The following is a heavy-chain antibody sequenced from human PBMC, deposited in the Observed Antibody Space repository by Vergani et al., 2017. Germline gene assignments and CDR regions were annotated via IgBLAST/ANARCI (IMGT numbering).Heavy chain of an antibody. J-gene: IGHJ5*02. CDR1: GGSFSGYY. Sequence: QVQLQQWGAGLLKPSETLSLTCAVYGGSFSGYYWSWIRQPPGKGLEWIGEINHSGSTNYNPSLKSRVTISVDTSKNPFSLKLSSVTAADTAVYYCARDPLLRFLEWPRGFDPWGQGTLVTVSS. CDR2: INHSGST. D-gene: IGHD3-3*01. CDR3: ARDPLLRFLEWPRGFDP. V-gene: IGHV4-34*01.